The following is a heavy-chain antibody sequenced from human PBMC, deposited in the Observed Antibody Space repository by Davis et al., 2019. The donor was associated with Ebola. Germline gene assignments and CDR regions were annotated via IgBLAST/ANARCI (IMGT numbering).Heavy chain of an antibody. CDR1: GFTFSSYA. V-gene: IGHV3-30-3*01. Sequence: GESLKIPCAASGFTFSSYAMHLVRQAPGKGLEWVAVISYDGSNKYYADSVKGRFTISRDNSKNTLYLQMNSLRAEDTAVYYCARESLDMGARFDPWGQGTLVTVSS. J-gene: IGHJ5*02. CDR3: ARESLDMGARFDP. CDR2: ISYDGSNK. D-gene: IGHD2-2*03.